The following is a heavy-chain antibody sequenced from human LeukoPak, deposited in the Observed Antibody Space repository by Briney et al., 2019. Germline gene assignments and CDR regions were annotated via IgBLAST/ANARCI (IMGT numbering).Heavy chain of an antibody. Sequence: GGSLRLSCAASGFTFSTYSMNWVRQAPGKGLEWLSYISSSSSTVYYADSVKGRFTISRDNAKSSLYLQMNSLRAEDTAVYYCARGSTYYDSSGQVPFDYWGQGTLVTVSS. V-gene: IGHV3-48*01. D-gene: IGHD3-22*01. CDR3: ARGSTYYDSSGQVPFDY. CDR2: ISSSSSTV. CDR1: GFTFSTYS. J-gene: IGHJ4*02.